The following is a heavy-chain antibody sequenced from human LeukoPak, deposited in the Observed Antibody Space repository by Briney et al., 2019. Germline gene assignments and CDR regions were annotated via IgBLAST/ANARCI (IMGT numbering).Heavy chain of an antibody. V-gene: IGHV1-2*02. J-gene: IGHJ3*02. CDR2: INPKSGAT. CDR1: GYTFTGNF. Sequence: ASVKVSCKASGYTFTGNFIHSVRQAPGQGREWVGLINPKSGATIYAQMFQGRFTLTRDTSIRTAFMKLDTLGSDDTAVYYCARGGIEVPAFDIWGRGTMVTVSS. CDR3: ARGGIEVPAFDI. D-gene: IGHD1-26*01.